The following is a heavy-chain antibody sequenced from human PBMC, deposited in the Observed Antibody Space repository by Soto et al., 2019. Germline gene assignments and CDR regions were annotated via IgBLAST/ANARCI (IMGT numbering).Heavy chain of an antibody. J-gene: IGHJ5*02. D-gene: IGHD5-12*01. Sequence: QVQLPKWGAGLLRPSETLSLTCAVYGGSFSDYYWSWIRQSPGKGLEWIGEINHRRSTKYNSSLKSRLTISVDTSKNQFSLNLNSVTAADTAIYYCARRSVSGYDSWGQGTLVTVFS. V-gene: IGHV4-34*01. CDR2: INHRRST. CDR3: ARRSVSGYDS. CDR1: GGSFSDYY.